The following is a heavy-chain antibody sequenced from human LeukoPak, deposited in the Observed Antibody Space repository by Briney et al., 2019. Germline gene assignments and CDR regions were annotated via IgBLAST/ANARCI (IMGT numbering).Heavy chain of an antibody. V-gene: IGHV4-59*12. J-gene: IGHJ4*02. CDR1: GGSISSYY. CDR2: IYYSGST. Sequence: SETQSLTCTVSGGSISSYYWSWIRQPPGKGLEWIGYIYYSGSTNYNPSLKSRVTISVDTSKNQFSLKLSSVTAADTAVYYCASGHDYGDLDYWGQGTLVTVSS. D-gene: IGHD4-17*01. CDR3: ASGHDYGDLDY.